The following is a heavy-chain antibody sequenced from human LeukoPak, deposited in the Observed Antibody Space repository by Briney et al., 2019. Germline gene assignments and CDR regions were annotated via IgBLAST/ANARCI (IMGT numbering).Heavy chain of an antibody. Sequence: SETLSLTCTVSGGSVSSGSYYWSWVRQPPGKGLEWIGYIYYSGSTNYNPSLKSRVTISVDTSKNQFSLKLSSATAADTAVYYCARASTGDRPRRYFNSWGQGTLVTVSS. D-gene: IGHD7-27*01. J-gene: IGHJ4*02. V-gene: IGHV4-61*01. CDR2: IYYSGST. CDR3: ARASTGDRPRRYFNS. CDR1: GGSVSSGSYY.